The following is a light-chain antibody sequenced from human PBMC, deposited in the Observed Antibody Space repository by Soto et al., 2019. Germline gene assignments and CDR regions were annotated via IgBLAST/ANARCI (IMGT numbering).Light chain of an antibody. J-gene: IGKJ1*01. CDR2: KAS. V-gene: IGKV1-5*03. CDR3: QQYHTHWT. Sequence: DIQMTQSPSTLSASIGDRVTITCRASQSISSWLAWYQQKPGKAPKLLIYKASILESGVPSRFSGSGSGTVFSLTISRLQPQDFAFSYCQQYHTHWTFAQGTKVEIK. CDR1: QSISSW.